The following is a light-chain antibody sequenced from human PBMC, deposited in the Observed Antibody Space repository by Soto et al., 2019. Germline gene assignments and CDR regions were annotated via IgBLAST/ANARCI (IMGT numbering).Light chain of an antibody. CDR3: QQSFSIPFT. CDR1: QKINNY. V-gene: IGKV1-39*01. Sequence: DIQMTQSPSSLSASVGDGVTITCRASQKINNYLNWYQQKPGKAPQVLIYAISRLEGGVPSRFSGSGSGTDFPLTITSLPPEGFATYYCQQSFSIPFTFGQGTKLEI. CDR2: AIS. J-gene: IGKJ2*01.